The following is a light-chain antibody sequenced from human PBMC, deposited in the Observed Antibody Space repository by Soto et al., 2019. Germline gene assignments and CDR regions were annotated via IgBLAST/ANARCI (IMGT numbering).Light chain of an antibody. Sequence: DIQMTQSPSSLSASVGDRVTISCRASETIATYLNWYQQKPGRVPEVLIYGASRLQRGVPSRFTGSGYGTEFTLTIRSLQPDDFATYCCQHYGGMWTFGQGTKVEMK. CDR1: ETIATY. CDR3: QHYGGMWT. J-gene: IGKJ1*01. CDR2: GAS. V-gene: IGKV1-39*01.